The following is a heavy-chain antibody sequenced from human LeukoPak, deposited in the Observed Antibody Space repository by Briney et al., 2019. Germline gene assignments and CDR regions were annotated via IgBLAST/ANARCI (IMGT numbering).Heavy chain of an antibody. Sequence: PGGSLRLSCAASGFTVSSNYMSWVRQAPGKGLEWVSVIYSGGSTYYADSVKGRFTISRDNSKNTLYLQMNSLRAEDTAVYYCARGYYDSSGYYSHAFDIWGQGTMVTVSS. CDR3: ARGYYDSSGYYSHAFDI. CDR1: GFTVSSNY. J-gene: IGHJ3*02. CDR2: IYSGGST. D-gene: IGHD3-22*01. V-gene: IGHV3-66*01.